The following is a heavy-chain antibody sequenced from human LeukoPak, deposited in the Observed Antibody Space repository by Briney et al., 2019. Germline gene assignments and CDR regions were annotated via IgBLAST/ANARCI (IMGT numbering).Heavy chain of an antibody. CDR1: GGSISSGSYF. Sequence: SETLSLTCTVSGGSISSGSYFWGWIRQPPGKGLEWVGSIYSGGSTYSNPSLKGRVTISGDTSTNQFSLRLSSVTAADTAVYYCARSMTTVTVPDYWGQGTLVTVSS. D-gene: IGHD4-17*01. CDR3: ARSMTTVTVPDY. J-gene: IGHJ4*02. CDR2: IYSGGST. V-gene: IGHV4-39*01.